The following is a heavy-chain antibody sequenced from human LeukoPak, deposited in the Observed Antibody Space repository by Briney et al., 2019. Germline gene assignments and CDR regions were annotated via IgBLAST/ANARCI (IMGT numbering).Heavy chain of an antibody. D-gene: IGHD3/OR15-3a*01. V-gene: IGHV4-34*01. CDR3: ARGGLANYFDY. Sequence: PSEALSLTWVVYGXSFSGYYGSWIRQPPGKGLEWIGEINHSGTTNYNPSLKSRVTISVDTSKNQFSLKLTSVTAADTAVYYCARGGLANYFDYWGQGTLVPVSS. CDR2: INHSGTT. CDR1: GXSFSGYY. J-gene: IGHJ4*02.